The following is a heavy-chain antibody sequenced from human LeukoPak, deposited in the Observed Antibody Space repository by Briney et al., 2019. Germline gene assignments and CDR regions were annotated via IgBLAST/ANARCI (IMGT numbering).Heavy chain of an antibody. CDR3: ARSGLAGSSSGWYFCSY. V-gene: IGHV4-39*07. CDR2: IHYSGRT. Sequence: PSETLSLTCSVSGGSISNTGYYWGWIRQPPGKGLEWIGGIHYSGRTYYNPSLKSRVTISVDTSKNQFSLKLSSVTAADTAVYYCARSGLAGSSSGWYFCSYWGQGTLVTVSS. CDR1: GGSISNTGYY. D-gene: IGHD6-19*01. J-gene: IGHJ4*02.